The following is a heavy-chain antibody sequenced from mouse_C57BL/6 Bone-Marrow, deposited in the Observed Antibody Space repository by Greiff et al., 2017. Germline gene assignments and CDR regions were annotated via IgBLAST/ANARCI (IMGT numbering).Heavy chain of an antibody. CDR3: GRMGTYYFDY. V-gene: IGHV1-54*01. CDR2: INPGSGGT. J-gene: IGHJ2*01. Sequence: VQLVESGAELVRPGTSVKVSCKASGYAFTNYLIEWVKQRPGQGLEWVGVINPGSGGTNYNEKFKGKATLTADKSSSTAYMQLSSLTSEDSAVYFGGRMGTYYFDYWGQGTTLTVSS. CDR1: GYAFTNYL. D-gene: IGHD4-1*01.